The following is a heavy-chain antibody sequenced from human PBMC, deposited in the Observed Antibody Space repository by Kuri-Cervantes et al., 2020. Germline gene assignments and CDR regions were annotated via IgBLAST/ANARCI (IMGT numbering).Heavy chain of an antibody. D-gene: IGHD2-2*02. CDR1: GGSISSGDYY. CDR2: IYYSGST. CDR3: ARAGYCSSTSCYTLGGNWFDP. J-gene: IGHJ5*02. V-gene: IGHV4-30-4*01. Sequence: LRLSCTVSGGSISSGDYYWSWIRQPPGKGLEWIGFIYYSGSTYYNPSLKSRVTISVDTSKNQFSLKLSSVTAAGTAVYYCARAGYCSSTSCYTLGGNWFDPWGQGTLVTVSS.